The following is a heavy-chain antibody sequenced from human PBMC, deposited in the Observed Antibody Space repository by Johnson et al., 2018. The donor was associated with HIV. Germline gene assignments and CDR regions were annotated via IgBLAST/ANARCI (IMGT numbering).Heavy chain of an antibody. Sequence: QVHLVESGGGVVQPGGSLRLSCAASGFTFSSYGMHWVRQAPGKGLEWVALISYDGSNKYYADSVKGRFTISRDNSKNTLYLQMNSLRAEDTAVYYCARDRGYCTNGVCYYDAFDIWGQGTMVTVSA. CDR3: ARDRGYCTNGVCYYDAFDI. V-gene: IGHV3-30*19. CDR1: GFTFSSYG. CDR2: ISYDGSNK. D-gene: IGHD2-8*01. J-gene: IGHJ3*02.